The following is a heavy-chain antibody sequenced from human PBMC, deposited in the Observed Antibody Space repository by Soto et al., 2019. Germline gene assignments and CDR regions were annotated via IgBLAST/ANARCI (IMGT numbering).Heavy chain of an antibody. CDR2: VSYTGST. V-gene: IGHV4-59*01. Sequence: SETLSLTCIVSGGSLSTYQWTWIRQPPGKGLEWIGYVSYTGSTTYNPSLESRVTISLGTSRNDFSLTLTSVTAADTAVYYCARSGSGRHSNWFDPWGQGTLVT. D-gene: IGHD3-3*01. CDR1: GGSLSTYQ. CDR3: ARSGSGRHSNWFDP. J-gene: IGHJ5*02.